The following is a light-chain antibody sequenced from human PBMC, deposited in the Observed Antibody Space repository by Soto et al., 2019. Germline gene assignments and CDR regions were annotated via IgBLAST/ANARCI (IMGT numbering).Light chain of an antibody. CDR3: QQYGSSPHT. J-gene: IGKJ1*01. V-gene: IGKV3D-20*01. Sequence: EIVLTQSPATLSLSPGERATLSCGASQSVSSSYLAWYQQKPGLAPRLLIYDASSRATGIPDRFSGSGSGTDFTLTISKLEPEDVVVYYCQQYGSSPHTFGQGTKVEI. CDR1: QSVSSSY. CDR2: DAS.